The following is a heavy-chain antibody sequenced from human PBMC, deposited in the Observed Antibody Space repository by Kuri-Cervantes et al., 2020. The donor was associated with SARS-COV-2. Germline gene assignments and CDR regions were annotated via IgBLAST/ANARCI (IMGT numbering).Heavy chain of an antibody. Sequence: GGSLRLSCAASGFTFSSYAMHWVRQAPGKGLEWVAVISYDGSNKYYADSVKGRFTISRDNSKNTLYLQMNSLRAEDTAVYYCVRDLGASIVATTGFDYWGQGTLVTVSS. CDR2: ISYDGSNK. V-gene: IGHV3-30*04. J-gene: IGHJ4*02. CDR3: VRDLGASIVATTGFDY. D-gene: IGHD5-12*01. CDR1: GFTFSSYA.